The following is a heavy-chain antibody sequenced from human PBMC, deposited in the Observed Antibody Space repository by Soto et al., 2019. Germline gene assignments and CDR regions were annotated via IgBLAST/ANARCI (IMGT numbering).Heavy chain of an antibody. CDR3: AARVNYDCSDY. Sequence: SVNVSCKASGGTFSSYAISWVRQAPGQGLEWMGGIIHIFGTANYAQKFQGRVTITAEESTSTAYMELSSLRSEDTAVYYCAARVNYDCSDYWGQGTLVIVSA. V-gene: IGHV1-69*13. CDR1: GGTFSSYA. D-gene: IGHD3-22*01. J-gene: IGHJ4*02. CDR2: IIHIFGTA.